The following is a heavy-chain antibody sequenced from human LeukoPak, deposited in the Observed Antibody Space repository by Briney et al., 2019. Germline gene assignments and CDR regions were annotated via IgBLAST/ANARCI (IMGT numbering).Heavy chain of an antibody. CDR3: ARDREEYSSSSFDY. Sequence: ASVKVSCKASGYTFITHGISWVRQAPGQGLEWMGWISAYNGNTNYAQKLQGRVTMTTDTSTSTAYMELRSLRSDDTAVYYCARDREEYSSSSFDYWGQGTLVTVSS. J-gene: IGHJ4*02. CDR2: ISAYNGNT. D-gene: IGHD6-13*01. V-gene: IGHV1-18*01. CDR1: GYTFITHG.